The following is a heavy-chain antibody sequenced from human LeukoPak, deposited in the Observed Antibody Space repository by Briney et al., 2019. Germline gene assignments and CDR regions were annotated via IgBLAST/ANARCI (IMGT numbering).Heavy chain of an antibody. J-gene: IGHJ4*02. Sequence: SETLSLTCAVYGGSFSGYYWSWIRQPPGKGREWVGEINHSVSTNYNPSLKSRVTISVATSTRQFSLKLSSVTAADTAVYYCARVHPRNDILTGYYPAHLDYWGQGTLVTVSS. CDR1: GGSFSGYY. D-gene: IGHD3-9*01. CDR2: INHSVST. V-gene: IGHV4-34*01. CDR3: ARVHPRNDILTGYYPAHLDY.